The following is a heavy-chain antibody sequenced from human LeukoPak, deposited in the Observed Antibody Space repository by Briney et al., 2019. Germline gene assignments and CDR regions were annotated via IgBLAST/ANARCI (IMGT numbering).Heavy chain of an antibody. D-gene: IGHD3-10*01. Sequence: SETLSLTCTVSGGSISSYYWSWIRQPPGKGLEWIGYIYYSGSTNYNPSLKSRVTISVDTSKNQFSLKLSSVTAADTAVYYCARGVRGLTAGDYYMDVWGKGATVTVSS. CDR1: GGSISSYY. J-gene: IGHJ6*03. CDR3: ARGVRGLTAGDYYMDV. CDR2: IYYSGST. V-gene: IGHV4-59*01.